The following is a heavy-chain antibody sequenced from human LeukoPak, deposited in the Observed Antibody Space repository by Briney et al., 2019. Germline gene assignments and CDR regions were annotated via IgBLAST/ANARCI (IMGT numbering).Heavy chain of an antibody. CDR3: AREDGWEGYYYYMDA. CDR1: GYTFTGYY. J-gene: IGHJ6*03. CDR2: INPNSGGT. Sequence: ASVKVSCKASGYTFTGYYMHWVRQAPGQGLEWMGWINPNSGGTNYAQKFQGRVTMTRDTSISTAYMELSRLRSDDTAVYYCAREDGWEGYYYYMDAWGKGTTVTVSS. D-gene: IGHD5-24*01. V-gene: IGHV1-2*02.